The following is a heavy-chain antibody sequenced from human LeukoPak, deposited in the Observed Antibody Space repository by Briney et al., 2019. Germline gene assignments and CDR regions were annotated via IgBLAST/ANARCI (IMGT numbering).Heavy chain of an antibody. J-gene: IGHJ4*02. Sequence: GGSLRLSCAASGFTFSSYAMSWVRQAPGKGLAWVSAITGSGGSTYYGDSVKGRFTISRDNSKNTLYLQMNSLRAEDTAVYYCAKVGPEWEPTSGFGFFDSWGQGALVTVSS. CDR2: ITGSGGST. D-gene: IGHD1-26*01. V-gene: IGHV3-23*01. CDR3: AKVGPEWEPTSGFGFFDS. CDR1: GFTFSSYA.